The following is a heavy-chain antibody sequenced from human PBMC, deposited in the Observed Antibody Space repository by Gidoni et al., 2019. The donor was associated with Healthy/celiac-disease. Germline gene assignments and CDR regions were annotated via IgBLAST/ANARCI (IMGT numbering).Heavy chain of an antibody. V-gene: IGHV3-23*01. J-gene: IGHJ6*02. D-gene: IGHD2-15*01. Sequence: EVQLLESGGGLVQPGGSLRLSCAASGFTFSSYAMSWVRQAPGKGLEGVSAISGSGGSTYYADSVKGRFTISRDNSKNTLYLQMNSLRAEDTAVYYCAKDLGLPGYYYGMDVWGQGTTVTVSS. CDR1: GFTFSSYA. CDR2: ISGSGGST. CDR3: AKDLGLPGYYYGMDV.